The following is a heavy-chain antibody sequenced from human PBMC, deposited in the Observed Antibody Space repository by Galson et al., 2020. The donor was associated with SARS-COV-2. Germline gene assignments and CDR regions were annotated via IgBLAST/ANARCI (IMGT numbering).Heavy chain of an antibody. D-gene: IGHD3-10*01. CDR2: ISGSAGRT. J-gene: IGHJ6*02. CDR1: GFTFSSYA. CDR3: TSLRISMVRGVLGLVRIKVDGMDV. Sequence: GGSLRLSCAASGFTFSSYAMNWVRQAPGKGLEWVSTISGSAGRTYYADSVKGRFPISRDNSKNTLYLQMNSRRAEDTAVYYCTSLRISMVRGVLGLVRIKVDGMDVWGQGTTVTVSS. V-gene: IGHV3-23*01.